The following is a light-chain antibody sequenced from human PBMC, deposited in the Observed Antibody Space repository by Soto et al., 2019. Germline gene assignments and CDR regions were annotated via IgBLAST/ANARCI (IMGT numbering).Light chain of an antibody. Sequence: EILMTQSPATLSVSPGERATVSCRASQGIKDYLAWFQQKPGQAPRLLIYGASTRATDVPDRFSGSGSGADFTLTISRLEPEDFAVYYCQQYGSSPPRTFGQGTKVDIK. CDR2: GAS. V-gene: IGKV3-20*01. J-gene: IGKJ1*01. CDR1: QGIKDY. CDR3: QQYGSSPPRT.